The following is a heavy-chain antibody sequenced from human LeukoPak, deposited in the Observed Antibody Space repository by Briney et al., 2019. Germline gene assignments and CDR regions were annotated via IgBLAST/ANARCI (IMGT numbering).Heavy chain of an antibody. D-gene: IGHD3-22*01. Sequence: PGGSLRLSCAASGFTFRDYSMNWVRQAPGKGLEWVASVNTVSSYIYYADSMRGRFTISRDNAKNSLFLQMNSLRAEDTAVYYCASLRRNSDRSDFFYYYDHWGQGTLVTVSS. CDR1: GFTFRDYS. V-gene: IGHV3-21*01. CDR3: ASLRRNSDRSDFFYYYDH. CDR2: VNTVSSYI. J-gene: IGHJ4*02.